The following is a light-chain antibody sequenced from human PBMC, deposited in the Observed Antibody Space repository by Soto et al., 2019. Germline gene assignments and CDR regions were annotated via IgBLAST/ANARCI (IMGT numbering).Light chain of an antibody. CDR2: EVI. V-gene: IGLV2-8*01. J-gene: IGLJ1*01. Sequence: QSVLTQPPSASGSPGQSVTISCTGTSSDVGNYNYVSWFQQHPGKAPKLIIYEVIKRPSGVPDRFSGSKSGNTASLTVSGLQAEDEGDYSCCSYAGGFYVFGTGTKVTVL. CDR3: CSYAGGFYV. CDR1: SSDVGNYNY.